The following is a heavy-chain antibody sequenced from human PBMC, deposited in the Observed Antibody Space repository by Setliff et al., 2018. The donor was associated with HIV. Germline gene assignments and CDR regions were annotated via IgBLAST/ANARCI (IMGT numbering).Heavy chain of an antibody. D-gene: IGHD5-12*01. J-gene: IGHJ3*01. CDR1: GVSISSNY. CDR3: ARDGYTSDAFDV. CDR2: IYYSGST. Sequence: LSLTCTVSGVSISSNYWSWIRLPPGKGLEWIGNIYYSGSTNYNPSLESRITISVDTSKNQFSLKLSSVTAADTAVYYCARDGYTSDAFDVWGHGTMVTVS. V-gene: IGHV4-59*01.